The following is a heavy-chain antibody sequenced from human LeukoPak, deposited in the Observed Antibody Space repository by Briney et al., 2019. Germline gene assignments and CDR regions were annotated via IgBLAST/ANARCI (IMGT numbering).Heavy chain of an antibody. J-gene: IGHJ4*02. CDR3: ARGSYGSGSYFVSPFDY. CDR1: GFTFSSYA. Sequence: GSLRLSCAASGFTFSSYAMHWVRQAPGKGLEYVSAISSNGGSTYYANSVEGRFTISRDNSKNTLYLQMGSLRAEDMAVYYCARGSYGSGSYFVSPFDYWGQGTLVTVSS. CDR2: ISSNGGST. D-gene: IGHD3-10*01. V-gene: IGHV3-64*01.